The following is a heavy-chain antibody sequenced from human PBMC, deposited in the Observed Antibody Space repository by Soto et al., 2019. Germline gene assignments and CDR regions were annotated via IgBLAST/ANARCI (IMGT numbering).Heavy chain of an antibody. CDR2: IKKDGIEK. D-gene: IGHD5-12*01. Sequence: EVQLVESGGGLGQPGGSLRLSCAASGFEFSAYWMTWVRQAPGKGLEWVANIKKDGIEKYYGDSVRGRFSVFRDNAKNAAYLQMTRLKGEDTGVYFCARGRYNSGDYPKFFEDWGQGAWVTVSS. CDR1: GFEFSAYW. CDR3: ARGRYNSGDYPKFFED. V-gene: IGHV3-7*01. J-gene: IGHJ4*02.